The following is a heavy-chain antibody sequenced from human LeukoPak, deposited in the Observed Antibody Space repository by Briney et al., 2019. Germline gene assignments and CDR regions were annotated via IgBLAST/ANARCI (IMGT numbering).Heavy chain of an antibody. D-gene: IGHD3-22*01. V-gene: IGHV1-8*02. J-gene: IGHJ3*02. CDR2: MNPNSGNT. CDR1: GFDFVTSV. Sequence: GASVKVSCKTSGFDFVTSVIHWVRQATGQGLEWMGWMNPNSGNTGYAQKFQGRVTMTRNTSISTAYMELSSLRSEDTAVYYCARDAPYYDTGASAFDIWGQGTMVTVSS. CDR3: ARDAPYYDTGASAFDI.